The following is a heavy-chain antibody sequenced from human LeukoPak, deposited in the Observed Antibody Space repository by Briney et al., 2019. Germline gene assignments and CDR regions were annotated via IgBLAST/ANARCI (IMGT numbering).Heavy chain of an antibody. Sequence: GGSLRLSCAASGFTFDDYTMHWVRQAPGKGLKWVSLISWDGGSTYYADSVKGRFTISRDNSKNPLYLQMNSLRTEDTALYYCATTGTTSGYWGQGTLVTVSS. D-gene: IGHD1-1*01. CDR2: ISWDGGST. V-gene: IGHV3-43*01. CDR1: GFTFDDYT. CDR3: ATTGTTSGY. J-gene: IGHJ4*02.